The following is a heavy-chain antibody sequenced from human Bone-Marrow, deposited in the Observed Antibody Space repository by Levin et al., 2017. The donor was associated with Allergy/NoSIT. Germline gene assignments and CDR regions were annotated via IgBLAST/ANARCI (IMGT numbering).Heavy chain of an antibody. J-gene: IGHJ5*02. V-gene: IGHV4-59*01. D-gene: IGHD3-3*01. CDR1: GGSINDYY. CDR2: IFYSGST. CDR3: ARVTMGWFDP. Sequence: PSETLSLTCTVSGGSINDYYWSWIRQPPAKGLEWIGYIFYSGSTNYNPSLKRRLTISVDMSTRQFSLKLSSVTAADTAVYYCARVTMGWFDPWGQGTLVTVSS.